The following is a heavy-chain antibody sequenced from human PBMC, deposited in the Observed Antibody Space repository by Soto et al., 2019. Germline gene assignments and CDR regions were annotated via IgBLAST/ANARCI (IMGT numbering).Heavy chain of an antibody. J-gene: IGHJ4*02. D-gene: IGHD6-19*01. CDR1: GFTFSSYA. CDR3: AKGLYSSGWYFDS. CDR2: ISGSGGST. Sequence: EVQLLESGGGLVQPGGSLRLSCAASGFTFSSYAMSWVRRAPGKGLEWVSGISGSGGSTYYADSVKGRFTISRDNSKNTLYQQMNGLRAEDTAVYYCAKGLYSSGWYFDSWGQGTLVTVSS. V-gene: IGHV3-23*01.